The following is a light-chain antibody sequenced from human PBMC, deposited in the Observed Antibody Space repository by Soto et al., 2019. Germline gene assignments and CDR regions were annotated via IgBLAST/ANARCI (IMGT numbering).Light chain of an antibody. J-gene: IGLJ3*02. V-gene: IGLV1-47*01. CDR2: MDH. CDR1: SSNIAKNY. Sequence: QSPLTQPPSASGAPGQAVTISCSGSSSNIAKNYVYWYQHVPGAAPKLLIYMDHQRPSGVPARFSASKSGTSASLAISGVRPEDEADYYCAVWDDGLNGLFGGGTKLTVL. CDR3: AVWDDGLNGL.